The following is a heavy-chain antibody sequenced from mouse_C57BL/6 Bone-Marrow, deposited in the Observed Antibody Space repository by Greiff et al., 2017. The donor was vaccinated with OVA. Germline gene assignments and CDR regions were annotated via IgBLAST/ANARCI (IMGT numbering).Heavy chain of an antibody. CDR3: ARWLYSSRCAY. J-gene: IGHJ3*01. D-gene: IGHD2-5*01. V-gene: IGHV5-17*01. CDR1: GFTFSDYG. Sequence: EVMLVESGGGLVKPGGSLKLSCAASGFTFSDYGMHWVRQAPEKGLEWVAYISSGSSTIYYEGTVNGRLTITRDNAKNTLFMQMTSLRSEDTAMYYCARWLYSSRCAYWGQGTLVTVSA. CDR2: ISSGSSTI.